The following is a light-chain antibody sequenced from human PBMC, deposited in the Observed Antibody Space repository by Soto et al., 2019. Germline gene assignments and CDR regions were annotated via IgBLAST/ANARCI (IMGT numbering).Light chain of an antibody. J-gene: IGKJ5*01. CDR3: MEALQSVT. Sequence: DIVMTQSPLSLPVTPGEPASISCRSSQSLLHSNGYNYLDWYVQKPGQSPQLLIYLASNRASGVPDRFRGSGSGTDFTLKISRVEAEDVGVYYCMEALQSVTFGQGTRLDIK. CDR1: QSLLHSNGYNY. CDR2: LAS. V-gene: IGKV2-28*01.